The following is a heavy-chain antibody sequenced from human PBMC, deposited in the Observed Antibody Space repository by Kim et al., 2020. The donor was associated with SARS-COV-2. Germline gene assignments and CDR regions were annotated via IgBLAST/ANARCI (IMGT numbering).Heavy chain of an antibody. Sequence: ASVKVSCKASGYTFTNYVMHWVRQAPGQRLEWMGWINGGNGDTKYSQKFQGRVTITRDTSATTVYMELSSLRFEDTAVYYCARGIAMTVSGYWGQGTLVTVPS. D-gene: IGHD6-19*01. CDR2: INGGNGDT. CDR3: ARGIAMTVSGY. J-gene: IGHJ4*02. V-gene: IGHV1-3*01. CDR1: GYTFTNYV.